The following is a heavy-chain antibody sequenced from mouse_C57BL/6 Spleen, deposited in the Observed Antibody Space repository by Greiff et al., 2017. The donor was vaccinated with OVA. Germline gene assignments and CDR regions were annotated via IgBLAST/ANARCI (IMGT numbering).Heavy chain of an antibody. CDR1: GYAFSSSW. D-gene: IGHD2-1*01. CDR3: ARFGNGAMDY. CDR2: IYPGDGDT. V-gene: IGHV1-82*01. Sequence: VQLQQSGPELVKPGASVKISCKASGYAFSSSWMNWVKQRPGKGLEWIGRIYPGDGDTNYNGKFTGKATLTADKSSSTAYMQLSSLTSEDSAVYFCARFGNGAMDYWGQGTSVTVSS. J-gene: IGHJ4*01.